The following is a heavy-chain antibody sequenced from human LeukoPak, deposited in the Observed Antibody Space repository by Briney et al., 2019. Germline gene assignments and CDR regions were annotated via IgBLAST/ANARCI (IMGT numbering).Heavy chain of an antibody. CDR2: VYHTGSS. V-gene: IGHV4-4*02. CDR1: GGSISSTNW. CDR3: ARGGTTVAGTFWFDP. J-gene: IGHJ5*02. D-gene: IGHD6-19*01. Sequence: SETLSLTCAVSGGSISSTNWWTWVRQPPGEGLEWIGEVYHTGSSNYNPSLKSRVTISVDKSKSQFSLNLSSVAAADTAVYYCARGGTTVAGTFWFDPWGQGTLVTVSS.